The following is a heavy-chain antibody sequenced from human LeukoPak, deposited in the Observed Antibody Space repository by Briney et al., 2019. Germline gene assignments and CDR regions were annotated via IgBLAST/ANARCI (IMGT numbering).Heavy chain of an antibody. CDR1: GGSISSGGYS. V-gene: IGHV4-30-2*01. CDR3: ARRPKRWFTEYYFDY. Sequence: TTSQTLSLTCAVSGGSISSGGYSWSWIRQPPGKGLEWIGYIYHSGSTYYNPSLKSRVTISVDRSKNQFSLKLSSVTAADTAVYYCARRPKRWFTEYYFDYWGQGTLVTVSS. D-gene: IGHD2-15*01. CDR2: IYHSGST. J-gene: IGHJ4*02.